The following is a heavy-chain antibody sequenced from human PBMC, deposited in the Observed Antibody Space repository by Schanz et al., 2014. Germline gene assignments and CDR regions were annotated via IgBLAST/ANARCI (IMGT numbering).Heavy chain of an antibody. V-gene: IGHV3-21*04. CDR1: GFTFSNYT. J-gene: IGHJ6*02. CDR3: ARDKNYDDSAEYGMDV. Sequence: EVQLVESGGGLVKPGGSLRLSCAASGFTFSNYTMYWVRQAPGKGLEWVSSITSPSRYIYYADSLKGRFTISRDNAKNTLYLQMNSLRAEDAAVYRCARDKNYDDSAEYGMDVWGQGTTVTVSS. D-gene: IGHD3-22*01. CDR2: ITSPSRYI.